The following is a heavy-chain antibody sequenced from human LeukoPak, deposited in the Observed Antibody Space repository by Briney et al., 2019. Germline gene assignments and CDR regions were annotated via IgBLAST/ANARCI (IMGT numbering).Heavy chain of an antibody. CDR3: IRDEALWRLDY. J-gene: IGHJ4*02. CDR1: GFTFSNHW. CDR2: IDERGSNA. Sequence: GGSLRLSCAASGFTFSNHWMHWVRHAPRKGLVWVSRIDERGSNAMYADSVKGRFSISRDNAKNTVNLQMNSLRADDTGFYYCIRDEALWRLDYWGQGTLVTVSS. V-gene: IGHV3-74*03. D-gene: IGHD2-21*01.